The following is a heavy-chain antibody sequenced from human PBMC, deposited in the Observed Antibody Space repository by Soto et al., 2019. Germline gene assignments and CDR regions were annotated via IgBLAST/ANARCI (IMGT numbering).Heavy chain of an antibody. CDR3: ARQRTSVVTQAYFDV. Sequence: SVTMSVTWTFTDCSSESRIYYWGWKRQPPGKGLEWIGSIYYSGRTYNNPSLRSRVSMSIDTSKDQFSLKLKSVTAADTALYFCARQRTSVVTQAYFDVWGPGSLVNVSS. J-gene: IGHJ4*02. CDR1: DCSSESRIYY. V-gene: IGHV4-39*01. D-gene: IGHD2-21*02. CDR2: IYYSGRT.